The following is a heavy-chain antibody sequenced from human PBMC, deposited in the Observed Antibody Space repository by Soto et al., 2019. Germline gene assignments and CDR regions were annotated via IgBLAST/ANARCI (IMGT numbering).Heavy chain of an antibody. CDR2: IKSKTDGGTT. Sequence: PVGSLRLSCAASGFTFSNAWMSWVRQAPGKGLEWVGRIKSKTDGGTTDYAAPVKGRFTISRDDSKNTLYLQMNSLKTEDTAVYYCTRLVAGTDFDYWGQGTLVTVSS. D-gene: IGHD6-19*01. CDR3: TRLVAGTDFDY. V-gene: IGHV3-15*01. CDR1: GFTFSNAW. J-gene: IGHJ4*02.